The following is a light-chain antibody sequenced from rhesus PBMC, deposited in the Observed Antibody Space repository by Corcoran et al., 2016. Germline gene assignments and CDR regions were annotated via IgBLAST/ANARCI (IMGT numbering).Light chain of an antibody. CDR2: YAN. V-gene: IGKV1-32*02. CDR3: QQGNSNPPT. CDR1: QGISSY. J-gene: IGKJ1*01. Sequence: DIQMSQSPSSLSASVGDRVTITCRASQGISSYLNWYQQKPGKAPKFRIYYANSLASGVPSRFSGSGSGTEFTLTISSLQPEDFATYYCQQGNSNPPTFGQGTKVEIK.